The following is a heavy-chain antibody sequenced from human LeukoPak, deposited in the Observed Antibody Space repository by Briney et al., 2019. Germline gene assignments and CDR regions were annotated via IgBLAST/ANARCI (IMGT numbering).Heavy chain of an antibody. Sequence: SETLSLTCTVSGGSISSYYWSWIRQPPGKGLEWIGYIYYSGSTNYNPSLKSRVTISVDTSKNQFSLELSSVTAADTAVYYCARGGSPYYYYGMDVWGQGTTVTVSS. J-gene: IGHJ6*02. CDR1: GGSISSYY. CDR2: IYYSGST. CDR3: ARGGSPYYYYGMDV. D-gene: IGHD3-10*01. V-gene: IGHV4-59*01.